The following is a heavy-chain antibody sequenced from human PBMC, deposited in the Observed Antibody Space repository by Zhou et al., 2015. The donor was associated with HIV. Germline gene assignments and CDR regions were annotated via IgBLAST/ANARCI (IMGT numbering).Heavy chain of an antibody. V-gene: IGHV1-69*01. CDR1: GGTFSSYA. CDR3: ARDLLNESSSWYFWFDP. J-gene: IGHJ5*02. CDR2: IIPIFGTA. D-gene: IGHD6-13*01. Sequence: QVQLVQSGAEVKKPGSSVKVSCKASGGTFSSYAISWVRQAPGQGLEWMGGIIPIFGTANYAQKFQGRVTITADESTSTAYMELSSLRSEDTAVYYCARDLLNESSSWYFWFDPWGQGTLVTVSS.